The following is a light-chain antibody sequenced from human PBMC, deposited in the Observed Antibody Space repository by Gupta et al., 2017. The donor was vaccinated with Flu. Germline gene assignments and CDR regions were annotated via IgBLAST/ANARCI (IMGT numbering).Light chain of an antibody. CDR1: SSNIGAGYD. J-gene: IGLJ2*01. Sequence: QSVLTPPPSVSGAPGQRVTISCTGSSSNIGAGYDVHWYQQLPGTAPKLLIYGNSNRPSGVPDRFAGSKSGTSASLAITGLQAEDEAYYYCQSYDSSLSVVFGGGTKLTVL. CDR2: GNS. V-gene: IGLV1-40*01. CDR3: QSYDSSLSVV.